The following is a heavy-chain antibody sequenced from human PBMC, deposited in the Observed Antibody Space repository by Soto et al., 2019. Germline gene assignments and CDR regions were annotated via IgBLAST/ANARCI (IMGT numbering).Heavy chain of an antibody. CDR1: GFTFSSYA. V-gene: IGHV3-30-3*01. J-gene: IGHJ3*02. D-gene: IGHD6-13*01. CDR2: TSNDGSNK. CDR3: ARAGSSSRYDAFDT. Sequence: QVQLVESGGGVVQPGRSLRLSCAASGFTFSSYAMYWVRQAPGKGLEWVAVTSNDGSNKYYADSVKRRVTISRDNSKNTLYLQMNSLRPEDTAVYYCARAGSSSRYDAFDTWGQGTMVTVSS.